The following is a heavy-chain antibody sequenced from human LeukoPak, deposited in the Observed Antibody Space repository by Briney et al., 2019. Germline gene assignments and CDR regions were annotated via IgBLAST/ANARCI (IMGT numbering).Heavy chain of an antibody. CDR1: GFTFSSYW. CDR2: INSDGSST. V-gene: IGHV3-74*01. CDR3: ARDRKQQLTLDV. D-gene: IGHD6-13*01. Sequence: GGSLRLSCAASGFTFSSYWMHWVRHAPGKGLVWVSRINSDGSSTSYADSVKGRFTISRDNAKNTLYLQINSLRAEDTAVYYCARDRKQQLTLDVWGKGTTVTVSS. J-gene: IGHJ6*04.